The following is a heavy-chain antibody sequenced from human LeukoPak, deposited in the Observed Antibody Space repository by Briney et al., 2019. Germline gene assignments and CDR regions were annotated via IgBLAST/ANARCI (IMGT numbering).Heavy chain of an antibody. J-gene: IGHJ1*01. CDR2: IKQDGIEK. D-gene: IGHD3-22*01. CDR1: GFTFSNYW. CDR3: ARGSSGYYCDHFQT. Sequence: GGSLRLSCAASGFTFSNYWMTRIRQAPGKGLEWVANIKQDGIEKYYVDSVEGRLTVSRDNTKNSLFVQMHNLRAEDTAVYYCARGSSGYYCDHFQTWGQGSLVTVSS. V-gene: IGHV3-7*01.